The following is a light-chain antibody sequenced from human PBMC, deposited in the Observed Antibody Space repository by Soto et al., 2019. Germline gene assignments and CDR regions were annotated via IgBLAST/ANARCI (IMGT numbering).Light chain of an antibody. Sequence: QSALTQPRSVSGSPGQSVTISCTGTSSDVGGYNYVSWYQQHPGKAPKLMIYDVSKRPSGVPDRFSGSKSGNTASLTIPGLQAEDEADYYCCSYAGNYYVFGTGTKLTVL. CDR2: DVS. CDR3: CSYAGNYYV. V-gene: IGLV2-11*01. CDR1: SSDVGGYNY. J-gene: IGLJ1*01.